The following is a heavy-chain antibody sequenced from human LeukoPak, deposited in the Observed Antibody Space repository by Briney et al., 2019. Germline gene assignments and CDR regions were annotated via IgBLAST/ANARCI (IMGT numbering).Heavy chain of an antibody. CDR2: ISAYNGNT. CDR3: ARDDFVYKSFDY. CDR1: GYTFTSYG. V-gene: IGHV1-18*01. Sequence: ASVKVSCKASGYTFTSYGISWVRQAPGQGLEWMGWISAYNGNTNYAQKLQGRVTMTTDTSTTTTYMELRSLRSDDTAVYYCARDDFVYKSFDYWGQGTLVTVSS. J-gene: IGHJ4*02. D-gene: IGHD3-3*01.